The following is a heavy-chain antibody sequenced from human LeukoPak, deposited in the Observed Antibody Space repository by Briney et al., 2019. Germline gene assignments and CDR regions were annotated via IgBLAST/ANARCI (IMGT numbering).Heavy chain of an antibody. V-gene: IGHV1-46*01. CDR1: GYTFSTYY. CDR2: INPSGTDS. Sequence: ASVTVSCKASGYTFSTYYMHWVRQAPGQGLEWMGIINPSGTDSNYAQKLQGRVTMNTDTSTSTAYMELRSLRSDDTAVYYCARWAGSGWYGSGSWFDPWGQGTLVTVSS. CDR3: ARWAGSGWYGSGSWFDP. D-gene: IGHD6-19*01. J-gene: IGHJ5*02.